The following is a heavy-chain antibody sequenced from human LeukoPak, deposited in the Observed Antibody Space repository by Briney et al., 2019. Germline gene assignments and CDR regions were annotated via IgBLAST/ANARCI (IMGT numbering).Heavy chain of an antibody. CDR2: ISGSGGST. D-gene: IGHD3-10*01. J-gene: IGHJ4*02. Sequence: KPGGSLRLSCAASGFTFSSYAMSWVREAPGKGLEWVSAISGSGGSTYYADSVKGRFTISRDNSKNTLYLQMNSLRAEDTAVYYCAIDPAPWFGELRYWGQGTLVTVPS. CDR1: GFTFSSYA. V-gene: IGHV3-23*01. CDR3: AIDPAPWFGELRY.